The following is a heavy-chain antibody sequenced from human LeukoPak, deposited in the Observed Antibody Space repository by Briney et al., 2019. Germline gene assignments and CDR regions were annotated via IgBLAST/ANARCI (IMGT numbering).Heavy chain of an antibody. D-gene: IGHD3-10*01. CDR1: GFTFSSYW. V-gene: IGHV3-74*01. CDR3: ARFLMGRGVTLYPY. CDR2: INSDGSST. J-gene: IGHJ4*02. Sequence: GGSLRLSCAASGFTFSSYWMHWVRQAPGKGLVWVSRINSDGSSTSYADSVKGRFTISRDNAKNTLYLQMNSLRAEDTAVYYCARFLMGRGVTLYPYWGQGTLVTVTS.